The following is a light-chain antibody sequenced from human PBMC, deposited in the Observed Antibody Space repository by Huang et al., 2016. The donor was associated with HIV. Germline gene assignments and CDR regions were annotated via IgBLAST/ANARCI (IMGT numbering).Light chain of an antibody. V-gene: IGKV1-NL1*01. CDR1: QGISNS. CDR2: AAS. CDR3: QQYYSTSWT. Sequence: DIQMTQSPSSLSASVGDRVTITCRASQGISNSLAWYQQKPGKAPKLLLYAASRLESGVPSRFSGSGSGTDYALTISSLQPEDFATYYCQQYYSTSWTFGQGTKVEIK. J-gene: IGKJ1*01.